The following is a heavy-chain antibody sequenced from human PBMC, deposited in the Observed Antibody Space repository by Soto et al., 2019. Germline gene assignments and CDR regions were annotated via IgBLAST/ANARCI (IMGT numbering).Heavy chain of an antibody. CDR2: INHSGST. V-gene: IGHV4-34*01. CDR1: GGSFSGYY. CDR3: ARGSREYSSNFDY. Sequence: SETLSLTCAVYGGSFSGYYWSWIRQPPGKGLEWIGEINHSGSTNYNPSLRSRVTISVDTSKNQFSLKLSSVTAADTAVYYCARGSREYSSNFDYWGQGTLVTVSS. D-gene: IGHD6-6*01. J-gene: IGHJ4*02.